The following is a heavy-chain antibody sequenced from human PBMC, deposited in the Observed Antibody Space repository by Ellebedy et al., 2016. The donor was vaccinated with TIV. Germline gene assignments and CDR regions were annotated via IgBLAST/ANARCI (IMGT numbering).Heavy chain of an antibody. D-gene: IGHD5-24*01. CDR3: ARLGNYFFHMEV. J-gene: IGHJ6*03. Sequence: SETLSLXCAVSNGSITSPIHYWGWIRQPPGKGPEWIGSIYYGGATYYNPSLKSRVTISVDTSKSQFSLKLTSVTAADTAEYYCARLGNYFFHMEVWGKGTTVTVSS. V-gene: IGHV4-39*01. CDR1: NGSITSPIHY. CDR2: IYYGGAT.